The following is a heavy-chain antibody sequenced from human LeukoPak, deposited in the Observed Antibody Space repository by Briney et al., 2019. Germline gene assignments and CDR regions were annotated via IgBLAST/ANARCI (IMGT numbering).Heavy chain of an antibody. CDR2: ISGSGGST. V-gene: IGHV3-23*01. J-gene: IGHJ1*01. D-gene: IGHD2-21*02. CDR1: GFTVSGNY. CDR3: AKSRHIVVVTATPGYFQH. Sequence: GGSLRLSCAVSGFTVSGNYMSWVRQAPGKGLEWVSAISGSGGSTYYADSVKGRFTISRDNSKNTLYLQMNSLRAEDTAVYYCAKSRHIVVVTATPGYFQHWGQGTLVTVSS.